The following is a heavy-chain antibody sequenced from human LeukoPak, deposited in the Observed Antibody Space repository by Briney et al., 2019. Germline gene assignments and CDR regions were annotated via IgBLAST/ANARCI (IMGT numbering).Heavy chain of an antibody. Sequence: PGGSLRLSCAASGFTFSGYAMSWVRQAPGKGLEWVSVISGSGSSKSYTDSVKGRFTISRDNSKNTLYLQMNSLRAEDTAVYYCAKEPINWNYYFDYWGQGTLVTVPS. CDR1: GFTFSGYA. CDR3: AKEPINWNYYFDY. J-gene: IGHJ4*02. CDR2: ISGSGSSK. V-gene: IGHV3-23*01. D-gene: IGHD1-7*01.